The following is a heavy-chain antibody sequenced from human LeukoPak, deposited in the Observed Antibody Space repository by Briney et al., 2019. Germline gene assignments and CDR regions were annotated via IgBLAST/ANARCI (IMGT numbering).Heavy chain of an antibody. CDR1: GFTLYKYS. D-gene: IGHD1-1*01. Sequence: SGGSLTLSCTASGFTLYKYSMRGVRHAPGKGREWVSYINWNSSNTEYADSVKGRFTISRDNYKNSLYVQMNSLRAEDTAVYYCAKGGYREDPYYWGQGTLVTVSS. CDR3: AKGGYREDPYY. V-gene: IGHV3-48*01. CDR2: INWNSSNT. J-gene: IGHJ4*02.